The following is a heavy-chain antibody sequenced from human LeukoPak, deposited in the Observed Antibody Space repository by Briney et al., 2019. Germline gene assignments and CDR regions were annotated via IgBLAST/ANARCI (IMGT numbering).Heavy chain of an antibody. Sequence: GGSLRLSCAASGFTINSYAMSWVRQAPGKGLEWVSAVSGTADNTYYAESVNGRFTISRDNSKNTLYLQMNSLRAEDAGVYYCAKATYYYDSHGYNGVFDYWGQGALATLSA. CDR2: VSGTADNT. V-gene: IGHV3-23*01. CDR3: AKATYYYDSHGYNGVFDY. CDR1: GFTINSYA. D-gene: IGHD3-22*01. J-gene: IGHJ4*02.